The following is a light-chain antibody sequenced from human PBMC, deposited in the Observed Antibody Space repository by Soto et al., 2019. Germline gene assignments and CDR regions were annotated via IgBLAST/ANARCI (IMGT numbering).Light chain of an antibody. CDR1: SGDVGGYYY. Sequence: QSALTQPASVSGSPGQSITISCTGTSGDVGGYYYVSWYQQLPGKAPKLMISEVSNRPSGVSNRFSGSKSGNTASLTISGLQAEDEADYYCSSYAGSRVLVLGGGTKLTVL. J-gene: IGLJ2*01. CDR2: EVS. V-gene: IGLV2-14*01. CDR3: SSYAGSRVLV.